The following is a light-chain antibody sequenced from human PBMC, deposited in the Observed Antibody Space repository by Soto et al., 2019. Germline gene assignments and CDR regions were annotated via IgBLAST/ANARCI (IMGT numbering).Light chain of an antibody. Sequence: EIVMTQSPATLSVSPGERATLSCRTSQSVSNYLAWYQQKPGQAPRLLIYDASNRATGIPARFSGSGSGTDFTLTISSLEPEDFAVYYCQQRSNWQTFGQGTKVDIK. J-gene: IGKJ1*01. V-gene: IGKV3-11*01. CDR2: DAS. CDR1: QSVSNY. CDR3: QQRSNWQT.